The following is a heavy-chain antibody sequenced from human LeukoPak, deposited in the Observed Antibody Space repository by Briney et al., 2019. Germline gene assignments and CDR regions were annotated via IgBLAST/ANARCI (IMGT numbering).Heavy chain of an antibody. J-gene: IGHJ5*02. D-gene: IGHD3-10*01. Sequence: PGGSLRLSCAASGFTSSSYEMNWVRQAPGKGLEWVSYISSSGSTIYYADSVKGRFTISRDNAKNSLYLQMNSLRAEDTAVYYCARGNDRRVRWFDPWGQGTLVTVSS. CDR2: ISSSGSTI. V-gene: IGHV3-48*03. CDR3: ARGNDRRVRWFDP. CDR1: GFTSSSYE.